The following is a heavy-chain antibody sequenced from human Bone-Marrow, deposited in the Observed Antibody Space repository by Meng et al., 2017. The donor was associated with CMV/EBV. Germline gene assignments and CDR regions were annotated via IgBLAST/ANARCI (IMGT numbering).Heavy chain of an antibody. CDR2: IVVGSGNT. CDR3: ARVFRGYYGMDV. Sequence: SVKVSCKASGFTFTSSAVQWVRQARGQRLEWIGWIVVGSGNTNYAQKFQERVTITRDMSTSTAYMELSSLRSDDTAVYYCARVFRGYYGMDVWGQGTTVTVSS. CDR1: GFTFTSSA. J-gene: IGHJ6*02. V-gene: IGHV1-58*01. D-gene: IGHD6-13*01.